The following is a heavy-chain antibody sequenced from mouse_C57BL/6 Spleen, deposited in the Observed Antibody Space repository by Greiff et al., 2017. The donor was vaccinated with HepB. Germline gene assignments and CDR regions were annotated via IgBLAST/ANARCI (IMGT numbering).Heavy chain of an antibody. CDR1: GFTFSDYY. J-gene: IGHJ3*01. V-gene: IGHV5-16*01. D-gene: IGHD3-2*02. Sequence: DVKLVESEGGLVQPGSSMKLSCTASGFTFSDYYMAWVRQVPEKGLEWVANINYDGSSTYYLDSLKSRFIISRDNAKNILYLQMSSLKSEDTATYYCAREDSSGYGAWFAYWGQGTLVTVSA. CDR3: AREDSSGYGAWFAY. CDR2: INYDGSST.